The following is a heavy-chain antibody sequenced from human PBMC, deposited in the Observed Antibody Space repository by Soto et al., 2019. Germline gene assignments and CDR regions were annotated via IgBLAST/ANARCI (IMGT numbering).Heavy chain of an antibody. CDR2: IYHSGST. Sequence: QVQLQESGPGLVKPSGTLSLTCAVSSGSISSSNWWSWVRQPPGKGLEWIGEIYHSGSTNYNPSLKSRVTISVDKSKNQFSLKLSSVTAADTAVYYCARARSIAGLYYYYYMDVWGKGTTVTVSS. CDR3: ARARSIAGLYYYYYMDV. CDR1: SGSISSSNW. D-gene: IGHD6-6*01. V-gene: IGHV4-4*02. J-gene: IGHJ6*03.